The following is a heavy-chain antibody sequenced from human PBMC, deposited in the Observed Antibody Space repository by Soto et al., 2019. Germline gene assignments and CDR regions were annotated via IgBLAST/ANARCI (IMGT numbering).Heavy chain of an antibody. J-gene: IGHJ3*02. CDR1: GGSMSKFY. D-gene: IGHD3-22*01. V-gene: IGHV4-59*06. CDR2: IYYSGST. Sequence: SETLSLTCSASGGSMSKFYWSWIRKTAWPSPEWIGYIYYSGSTYYNPPLKSRVTISVDTSKNQFSLKLSSVTAADTAVYYCARDRDYYDSSGYELHAFDIWGQGTMVTASS. CDR3: ARDRDYYDSSGYELHAFDI.